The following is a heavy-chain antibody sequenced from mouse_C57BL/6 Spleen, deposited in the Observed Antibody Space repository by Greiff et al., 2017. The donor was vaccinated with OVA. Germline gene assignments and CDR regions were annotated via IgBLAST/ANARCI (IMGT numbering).Heavy chain of an antibody. CDR1: GYTFTSYW. V-gene: IGHV1-50*01. CDR3: ARRGYDYDVPFAY. D-gene: IGHD2-4*01. J-gene: IGHJ3*01. Sequence: QVQLQQSGAELVKPGASVKLSCKASGYTFTSYWMQWVKQRPGQGLEWIGELDPSDSYTNYNQKFKGKATLTVDTSSSTAYMQLSSLTAEDSAVYYCARRGYDYDVPFAYWGQGTLVTVSA. CDR2: LDPSDSYT.